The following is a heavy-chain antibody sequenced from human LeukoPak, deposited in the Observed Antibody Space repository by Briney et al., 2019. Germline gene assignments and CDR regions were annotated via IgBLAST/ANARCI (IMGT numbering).Heavy chain of an antibody. Sequence: PGGSLRLSCAASGFSSSSYWMTWIRQAPGKGLEWVANIKEDGSDKYYVDSVKGRFTISRDNAKNSLYLQMNSLRAEDTAVYYCTKYGDDDTPGLNWGQGTLVTVSS. CDR3: TKYGDDDTPGLN. V-gene: IGHV3-7*02. CDR1: GFSSSSYW. CDR2: IKEDGSDK. J-gene: IGHJ4*02. D-gene: IGHD4-17*01.